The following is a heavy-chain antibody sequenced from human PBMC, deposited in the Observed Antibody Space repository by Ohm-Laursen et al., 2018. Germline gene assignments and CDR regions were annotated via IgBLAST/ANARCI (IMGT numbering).Heavy chain of an antibody. CDR1: GFTVSSNY. D-gene: IGHD1-1*01. J-gene: IGHJ4*02. Sequence: GSLRLSCSALGFTVSSNYMNWVRQAPGKGLEWVSVIYSGGATYYADSVKGRFTISRDNSKNTLYLQMNSLRAEDTAVYYCARETAYWGQGTLVTVFS. CDR2: IYSGGAT. V-gene: IGHV3-66*01. CDR3: ARETAY.